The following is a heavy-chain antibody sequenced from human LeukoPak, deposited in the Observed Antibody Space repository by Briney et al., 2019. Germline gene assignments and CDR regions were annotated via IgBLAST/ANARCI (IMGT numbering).Heavy chain of an antibody. CDR2: INHSGST. CDR3: ARPRGYSSSWYAPLGY. CDR1: GGSFSGYY. Sequence: SETLSLTCAVYGGSFSGYYWSWIREPPGKGLEWIGEINHSGSTNYNPSLKSRVTISVDTSKNQFSLKLSSVTAADTAVYYCARPRGYSSSWYAPLGYWGQGTLVTVSS. D-gene: IGHD6-13*01. J-gene: IGHJ4*02. V-gene: IGHV4-34*01.